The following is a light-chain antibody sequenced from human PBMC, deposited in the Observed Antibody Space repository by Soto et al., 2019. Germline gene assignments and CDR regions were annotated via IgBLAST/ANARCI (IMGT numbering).Light chain of an antibody. CDR1: QTINSL. V-gene: IGKV3-15*01. J-gene: IGKJ5*01. Sequence: EVVLTQSPATLSLSPGEGATLSCRPSQTINSLLTWYQQRPGQSPRLLIYRASTRATAIPARFTDGGSGTECTLTISSLQSEDFAIYYCQQYNTWPITFGQGTRLQIK. CDR2: RAS. CDR3: QQYNTWPIT.